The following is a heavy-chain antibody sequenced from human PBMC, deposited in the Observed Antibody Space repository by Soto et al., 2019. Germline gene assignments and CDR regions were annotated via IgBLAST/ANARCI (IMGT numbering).Heavy chain of an antibody. V-gene: IGHV3-48*01. CDR2: ISLSSGNI. Sequence: EVQLVESGGGLVQPGGSLRLSCAASGFSLSSYAMDWVRQAPGQGLEWVSYISLSSGNIHYADAVRGRFTVSTDNAKYSLYPQRNSLRAEETAVNYCARDPSRGSEWARYLDLWGRGTLVTVSS. D-gene: IGHD1-26*01. J-gene: IGHJ2*01. CDR3: ARDPSRGSEWARYLDL. CDR1: GFSLSSYA.